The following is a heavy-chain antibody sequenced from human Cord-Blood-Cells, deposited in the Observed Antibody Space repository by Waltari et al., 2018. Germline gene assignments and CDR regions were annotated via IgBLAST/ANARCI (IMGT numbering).Heavy chain of an antibody. Sequence: QVQLVQSGAEVKKPGASVKVSCKASGYTFPIYAMHWVRQAPGQRLEWMGWINAGNGNTKYSQKFQGRVTITRDTSASTAYMELSSLRSEDTAVYYCARDKVRGGSYNWFDPWGQGTLVTVSS. CDR3: ARDKVRGGSYNWFDP. CDR1: GYTFPIYA. CDR2: INAGNGNT. V-gene: IGHV1-3*01. D-gene: IGHD1-26*01. J-gene: IGHJ5*02.